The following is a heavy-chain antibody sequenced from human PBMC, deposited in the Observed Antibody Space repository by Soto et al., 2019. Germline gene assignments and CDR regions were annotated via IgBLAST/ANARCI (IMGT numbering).Heavy chain of an antibody. CDR3: VRRLSLSYGHSGMDV. D-gene: IGHD2-21*01. Sequence: VGSLRLSCVASGFTFFTYDMHWVRQSATKGLEWVSGIGTVGDTQYLDSVKGRFTISRDNAHNSVHLEMDSLRAEDTALYYCVRRLSLSYGHSGMDVWGQGTTVTVSS. V-gene: IGHV3-13*01. CDR2: IGTVGDT. J-gene: IGHJ6*02. CDR1: GFTFFTYD.